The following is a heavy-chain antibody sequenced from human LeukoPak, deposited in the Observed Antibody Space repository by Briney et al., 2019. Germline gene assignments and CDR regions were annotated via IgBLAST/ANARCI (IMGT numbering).Heavy chain of an antibody. CDR1: GYTFTSYD. J-gene: IGHJ4*02. D-gene: IGHD1-26*01. V-gene: IGHV1-8*01. Sequence: ASVKVSCKASGYTFTSYDINWVRQATGQGLEWMGWMNPNSGKTGYAQKFQGRVTMTRNTSISTAYMELSSLRSEDTAVYYCARGPRYSGSYYVVYWGQGTLVTVSS. CDR3: ARGPRYSGSYYVVY. CDR2: MNPNSGKT.